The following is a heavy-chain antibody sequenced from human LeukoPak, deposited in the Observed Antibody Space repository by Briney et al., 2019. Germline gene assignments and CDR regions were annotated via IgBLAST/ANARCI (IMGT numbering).Heavy chain of an antibody. J-gene: IGHJ4*02. CDR2: ISGSGGST. CDR3: AKDSSSWYGGGFDY. D-gene: IGHD6-13*01. Sequence: GGSLRLSCAASGFTFYSYAMSWVRQAPGKGLEWVSAISGSGGSTYYADSVKGRFTISRDNSKNTLYLQMNSLRAEDTAVYYCAKDSSSWYGGGFDYWGQGTLVTVSS. CDR1: GFTFYSYA. V-gene: IGHV3-23*01.